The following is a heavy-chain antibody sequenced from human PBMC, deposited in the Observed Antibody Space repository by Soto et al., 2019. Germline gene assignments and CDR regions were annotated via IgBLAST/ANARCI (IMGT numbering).Heavy chain of an antibody. V-gene: IGHV4-61*01. D-gene: IGHD5-12*01. CDR3: ARSHSGYDPLGMDV. J-gene: IGHJ6*02. CDR1: GASVSSGSYY. Sequence: SETLSLTCTVSGASVSSGSYYWTWIRQPPGKGLEWIGCTDDTGSTDYNPSLKSRVTLWLDTSKNRLPVRVDSVTAADTAVYYCARSHSGYDPLGMDVWGQGTTVTVSS. CDR2: TDDTGST.